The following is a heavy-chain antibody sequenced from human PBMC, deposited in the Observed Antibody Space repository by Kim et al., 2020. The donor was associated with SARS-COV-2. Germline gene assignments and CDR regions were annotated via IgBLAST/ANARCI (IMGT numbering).Heavy chain of an antibody. Sequence: FQGRVTMTEDTSTDTAYMELSSLRSEDTAVYYCATDRGSGSYRGGGWFDPWGQGTLVTVSS. V-gene: IGHV1-24*01. J-gene: IGHJ5*02. D-gene: IGHD1-26*01. CDR3: ATDRGSGSYRGGGWFDP.